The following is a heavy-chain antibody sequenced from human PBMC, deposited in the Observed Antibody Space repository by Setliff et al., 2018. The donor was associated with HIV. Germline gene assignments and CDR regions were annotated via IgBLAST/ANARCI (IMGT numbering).Heavy chain of an antibody. V-gene: IGHV3-21*01. D-gene: IGHD4-17*01. CDR2: ISSTSSYI. CDR1: GFTFSSYS. Sequence: PGGSLRLSCAASGFTFSSYSMNWVRQAPGKGLEWVSSISSTSSYIYYADSVKGRFTISRDNAKNSLYLQMNSLRAEDTAVYYCARVIDHGARWFFDYWGQGTPVTSPQ. J-gene: IGHJ4*02. CDR3: ARVIDHGARWFFDY.